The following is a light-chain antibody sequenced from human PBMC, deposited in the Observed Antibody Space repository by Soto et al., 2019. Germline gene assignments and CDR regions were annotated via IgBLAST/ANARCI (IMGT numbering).Light chain of an antibody. V-gene: IGKV1-5*03. J-gene: IGKJ1*01. CDR3: QQYTSYPLT. Sequence: DIQMTQSPSTLSASLGDRATITCRASQSIRCWLAWYQQKAGKAPKLLIYEASRLESGVPSRISGSGSGTEFTLTISSLQPDDFAAYYCQQYTSYPLTFGEGTKVEI. CDR1: QSIRCW. CDR2: EAS.